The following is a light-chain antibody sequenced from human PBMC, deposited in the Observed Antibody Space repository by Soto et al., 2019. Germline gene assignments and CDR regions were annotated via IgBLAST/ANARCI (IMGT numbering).Light chain of an antibody. J-gene: IGKJ5*01. CDR2: GAS. CDR1: QSVSSSY. Sequence: EIVMTQSPATLSVSPGERATLSCRASQSVSSSYASWYQQNPGHAPRLLIAGASSRAASIPDRFSGSGSGTDFTLTISRLEPEDFALYYCQQYVTSAITFGQGTRLEIK. V-gene: IGKV3-20*01. CDR3: QQYVTSAIT.